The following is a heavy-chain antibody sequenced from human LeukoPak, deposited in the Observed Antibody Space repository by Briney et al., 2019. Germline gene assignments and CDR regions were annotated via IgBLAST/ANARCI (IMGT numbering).Heavy chain of an antibody. CDR1: GFTLSTYS. V-gene: IGHV3-21*01. Sequence: EGSLRLSCAASGFTLSTYSMNWVRQAPGKGLEWVSSISSSSTFIYYADSMKGRFTISRDKNSVDLQMDSLRAEDTAVYYCARGYGSGRASASDYGMDVWGQGTTVTVSS. J-gene: IGHJ6*02. D-gene: IGHD3-10*01. CDR3: ARGYGSGRASASDYGMDV. CDR2: ISSSSTFI.